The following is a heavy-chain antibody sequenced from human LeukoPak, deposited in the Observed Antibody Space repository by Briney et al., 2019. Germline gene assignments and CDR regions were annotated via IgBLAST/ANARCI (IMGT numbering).Heavy chain of an antibody. J-gene: IGHJ4*02. CDR2: IYYSGRT. Sequence: PSETLSLTCTVSGGSISSHYYWLWIRQPPGKGLEWIGSIYYSGRTYYNPSLKSRVTISVDTSKNQFSLKLSSLTAAETAVYYCARQYGSGSAYTPVVDLWGQGTLVTVSS. V-gene: IGHV4-39*01. CDR3: ARQYGSGSAYTPVVDL. CDR1: GGSISSHYY. D-gene: IGHD3-10*01.